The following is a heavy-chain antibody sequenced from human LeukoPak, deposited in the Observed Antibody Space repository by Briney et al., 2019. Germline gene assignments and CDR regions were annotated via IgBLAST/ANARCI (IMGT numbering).Heavy chain of an antibody. D-gene: IGHD2-15*01. J-gene: IGHJ4*02. Sequence: GGSLRLSCAASGFTVSSNYMSWVRQAPGKGLEWVSVIYSGGSTYYADSVKGRFTISRDNSKNTLYLQMNSLRAEDTAVYYCARVKVVVVVAAYYFDYWGQGTLVTVSS. V-gene: IGHV3-66*01. CDR2: IYSGGST. CDR1: GFTVSSNY. CDR3: ARVKVVVVVAAYYFDY.